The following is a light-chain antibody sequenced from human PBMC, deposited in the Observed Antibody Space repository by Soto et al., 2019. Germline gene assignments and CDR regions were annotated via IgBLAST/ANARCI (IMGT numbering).Light chain of an antibody. CDR3: QQSFASLRT. J-gene: IGKJ1*01. V-gene: IGKV1-39*01. Sequence: DIQMTQSPSSLSASVGDRVTITCRASQSIRTYLNWFQQRPGKAPKLLIYAASTLQGGVPSRFSGSGSGTDSTLTISSLQSEDFATYYCQQSFASLRTFGQGTTVEI. CDR2: AAS. CDR1: QSIRTY.